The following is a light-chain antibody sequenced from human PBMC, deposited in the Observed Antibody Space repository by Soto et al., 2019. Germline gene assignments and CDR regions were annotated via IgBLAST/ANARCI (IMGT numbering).Light chain of an antibody. CDR3: SSYGGTNNVV. CDR2: DVS. V-gene: IGLV2-11*01. Sequence: QSALTQPRSVSGSPGQSVTISCTRTSSDVGGYNYVSWYQQYPGKALKLIIYDVSKRPSGVPDRFSGSKSGNTASLTISGLQAEDEADYYCSSYGGTNNVVFGGGTKLTVL. CDR1: SSDVGGYNY. J-gene: IGLJ2*01.